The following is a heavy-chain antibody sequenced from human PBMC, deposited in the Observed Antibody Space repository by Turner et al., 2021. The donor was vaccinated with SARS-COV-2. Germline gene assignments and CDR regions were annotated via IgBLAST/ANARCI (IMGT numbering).Heavy chain of an antibody. Sequence: QVQLVESGGGVVLPGRSLRLPCAASRFSFSSYAMHWVPQAPGKGLEWVAVIWYDGSQKYHAASVRGRFTISRDNSRNTLYLQMDSLRVEDTGVYYCARHGAANGNYYYHGLDVWGRGTTVTVSS. CDR2: IWYDGSQK. J-gene: IGHJ6*02. D-gene: IGHD6-13*01. CDR1: RFSFSSYA. V-gene: IGHV3-33*03. CDR3: ARHGAANGNYYYHGLDV.